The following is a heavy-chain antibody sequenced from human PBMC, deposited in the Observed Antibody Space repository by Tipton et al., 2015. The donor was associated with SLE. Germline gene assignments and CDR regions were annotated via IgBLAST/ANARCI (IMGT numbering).Heavy chain of an antibody. CDR1: GFTFSHYG. V-gene: IGHV3-23*03. Sequence: GSLRLSCAASGFTFSHYGMAWVRLAPGKGLEWVSFIYSSGSVYYADSVRGRFTISKDDSKNTLFLQMNSLRDADTAVYYCASPFYNIVWNHLGNWRPGTLVTVSP. J-gene: IGHJ1*01. CDR3: ASPFYNIVWNHLGN. D-gene: IGHD1-14*01. CDR2: IYSSGSV.